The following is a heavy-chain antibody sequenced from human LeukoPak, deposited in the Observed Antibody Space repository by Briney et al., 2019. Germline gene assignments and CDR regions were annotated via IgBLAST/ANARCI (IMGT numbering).Heavy chain of an antibody. J-gene: IGHJ4*02. V-gene: IGHV4-34*01. Sequence: SETLSLTCAVYGGSFSGYYWSWIRQPPGKGLEWIGEINHSGSTNYNPSLKSRVTISVDTSKNQLSLKLSSVTAADTAVYYCARGSSQLWSADWGQGTLVTVSS. CDR1: GGSFSGYY. CDR3: ARGSSQLWSAD. D-gene: IGHD5-18*01. CDR2: INHSGST.